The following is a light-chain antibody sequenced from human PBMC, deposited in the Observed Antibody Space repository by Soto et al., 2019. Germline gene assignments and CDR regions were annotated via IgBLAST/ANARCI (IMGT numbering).Light chain of an antibody. J-gene: IGKJ1*01. CDR1: PGISSY. CDR2: AAS. CDR3: QQYYTYPWT. V-gene: IGKV1-8*01. Sequence: AIRMTQSPSSFSASTGDRLTITCRASPGISSYLAWYQQKHGKAPKLLLYAASTLKTGVPSRFSGSGSGTDFTLTISCLKSEDFATYDGQQYYTYPWTFGQGTKVEIK.